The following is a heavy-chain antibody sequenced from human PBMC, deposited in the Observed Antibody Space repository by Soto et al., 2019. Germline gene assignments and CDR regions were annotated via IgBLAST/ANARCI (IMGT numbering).Heavy chain of an antibody. CDR3: ARGRYCLTGRCFPNWFDS. J-gene: IGHJ5*01. D-gene: IGHD7-27*01. Sequence: SETPSLTCSVSGDSISNLDYFWAWIRQPPGQALEYIGYIYKSATTYYNPSFESRVAISVDTSKSQFSLNVTSVTAADTAVYFCARGRYCLTGRCFPNWFDSWGQGALVTVSS. CDR1: GDSISNLDYF. CDR2: IYKSATT. V-gene: IGHV4-30-4*01.